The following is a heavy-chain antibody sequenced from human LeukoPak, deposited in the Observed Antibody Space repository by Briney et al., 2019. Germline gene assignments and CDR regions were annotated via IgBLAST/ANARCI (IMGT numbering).Heavy chain of an antibody. J-gene: IGHJ4*02. CDR2: ISGSGGST. CDR3: AKDRSSTYYDFWSGYPYFDY. CDR1: GFTFSSYA. D-gene: IGHD3-3*01. V-gene: IGHV3-23*01. Sequence: GGPLRLSCAASGFTFSSYAMSWVRQAPGKGLEWVSAISGSGGSTYYADSVKGRFTISRDNSKNTLYLQMNSLRAEDTAVYYCAKDRSSTYYDFWSGYPYFDYWGQGTLVTVSS.